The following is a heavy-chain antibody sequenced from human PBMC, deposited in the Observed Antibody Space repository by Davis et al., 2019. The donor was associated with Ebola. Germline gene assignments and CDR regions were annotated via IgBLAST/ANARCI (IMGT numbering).Heavy chain of an antibody. V-gene: IGHV4-4*02. D-gene: IGHD6-13*01. CDR2: IYHSGST. CDR3: ARWGIAAGRIDY. CDR1: GGSISSSNW. J-gene: IGHJ4*02. Sequence: PSETLSLTCAVSGGSISSSNWWSWVRQPPGKGLEWIGEIYHSGSTNYNPSLKSRVTISVDKSKNQFSLKLRSVTAADTAVYYCARWGIAAGRIDYWGQGTLVTVSS.